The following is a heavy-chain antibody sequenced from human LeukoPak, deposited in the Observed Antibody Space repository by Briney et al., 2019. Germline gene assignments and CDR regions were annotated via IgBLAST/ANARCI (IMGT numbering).Heavy chain of an antibody. CDR2: ISSSSSYI. V-gene: IGHV3-21*01. D-gene: IGHD6-19*01. CDR3: ARDGSGWHYFDF. J-gene: IGHJ4*02. Sequence: PGGSLRLSCAASGFTVSSNYMNWVRQAPGKGLEWVSSISSSSSYIYYADSVKGRFTISRDNAKNSLYLQMNSLRAEDTAVYYCARDGSGWHYFDFWGQGTLVTVSS. CDR1: GFTVSSNY.